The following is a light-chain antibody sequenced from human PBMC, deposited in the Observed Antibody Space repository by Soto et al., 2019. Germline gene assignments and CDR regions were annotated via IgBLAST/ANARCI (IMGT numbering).Light chain of an antibody. J-gene: IGKJ3*01. CDR2: GAS. Sequence: EIVLTQSPGPLSLSPGERATLSCRASLTVSNNYLAWYQQKAGQAPRLLIYGASSRATGIPDRFSGRGSGTDFTLTISRLEPEDFAVYYCQQYGTSPFTFGPGTKVDIK. V-gene: IGKV3-20*01. CDR3: QQYGTSPFT. CDR1: LTVSNNY.